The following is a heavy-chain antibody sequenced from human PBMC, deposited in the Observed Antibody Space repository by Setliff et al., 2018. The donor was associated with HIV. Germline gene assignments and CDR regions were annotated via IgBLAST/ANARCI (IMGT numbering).Heavy chain of an antibody. CDR2: VHHSGST. CDR1: SDSISSSY. CDR3: TRRRGPMVRGVDPTPSYYFDY. V-gene: IGHV4-59*12. J-gene: IGHJ4*02. D-gene: IGHD3-10*01. Sequence: SETLSLTCTVSSDSISSSYWTWVRQPPGQGLEWIGYVHHSGSTKYNASLRSRVTMSVDTSKNQFSLRLSSVTAGDTAVYYCTRRRGPMVRGVDPTPSYYFDYWGQGTLVTVSS.